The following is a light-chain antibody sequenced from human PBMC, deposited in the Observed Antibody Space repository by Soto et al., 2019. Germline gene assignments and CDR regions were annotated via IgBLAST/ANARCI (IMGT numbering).Light chain of an antibody. CDR1: QSVSSY. J-gene: IGKJ5*01. CDR3: QQHSNWPRSIT. Sequence: EIVLTQSPATLTLSPGERATLSCRASQSVSSYLAWYQQKPGQAPRLLIYDASNRATGIPARFSGSGSGTDFTLTISSLEPEDFAVYYCQQHSNWPRSITFGQGTRLENK. V-gene: IGKV3-11*01. CDR2: DAS.